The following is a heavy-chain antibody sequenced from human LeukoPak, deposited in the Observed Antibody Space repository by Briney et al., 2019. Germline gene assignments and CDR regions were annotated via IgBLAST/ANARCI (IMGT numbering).Heavy chain of an antibody. D-gene: IGHD6-6*01. Sequence: SETLSLTCTVSGGSISSSSYYWGWIRQPPGRGLEWIGSIYYSGSTYYNPSLKSRVTISVDTSKNQFSMKLSSVAAADTAVYYCATRWDRSSPFDYWGQGTLVAVSS. CDR1: GGSISSSSYY. CDR3: ATRWDRSSPFDY. J-gene: IGHJ4*02. V-gene: IGHV4-39*01. CDR2: IYYSGST.